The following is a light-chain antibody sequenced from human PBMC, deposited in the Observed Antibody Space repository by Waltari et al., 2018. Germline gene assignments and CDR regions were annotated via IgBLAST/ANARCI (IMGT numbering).Light chain of an antibody. CDR3: QQRFSWPT. CDR2: AAS. V-gene: IGKV1-39*01. Sequence: DIQMTQSPSSLSASVGDRVTITCRASQNINSFLNWDQQKPGRAPKLLIYAASSLHSGVPSRFSGSGSGTDYTLTISSLQPEDCATYYCQQRFSWPTFGQGAKVEIK. CDR1: QNINSF. J-gene: IGKJ1*01.